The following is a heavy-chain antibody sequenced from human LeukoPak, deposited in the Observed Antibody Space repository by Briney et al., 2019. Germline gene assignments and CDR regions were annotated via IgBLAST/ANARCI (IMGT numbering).Heavy chain of an antibody. J-gene: IGHJ4*02. CDR3: AKDPNWDRGY. Sequence: GGSLRLSCAASGFTFSSYAMTWVRQAPGKGLEYVSSIGISAGTTAYADSVKGRFTISRDNSKNTVYLQMDSLRVEDTAVYYCAKDPNWDRGYWGQGTLVTVSS. V-gene: IGHV3-23*01. CDR2: IGISAGTT. CDR1: GFTFSSYA. D-gene: IGHD7-27*01.